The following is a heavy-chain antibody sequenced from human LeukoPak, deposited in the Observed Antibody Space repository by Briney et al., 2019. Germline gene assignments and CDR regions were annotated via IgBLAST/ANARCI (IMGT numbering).Heavy chain of an antibody. CDR2: INSDGSST. CDR3: ARGPSPAHGDYVHYYYYGMDV. Sequence: GGSLRLSCAASGFTFSSYWMHWVRQAPGKGLVWVSRINSDGSSTSYADSVKGRFTISRDNAKNTLYLQMNSLRAEDTAVYYCARGPSPAHGDYVHYYYYGMDVWGQGTTVTVSS. J-gene: IGHJ6*02. V-gene: IGHV3-74*01. CDR1: GFTFSSYW. D-gene: IGHD4-17*01.